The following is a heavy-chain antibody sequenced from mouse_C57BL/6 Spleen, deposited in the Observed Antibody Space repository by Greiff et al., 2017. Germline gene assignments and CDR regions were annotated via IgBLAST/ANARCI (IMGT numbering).Heavy chain of an antibody. CDR1: GFNIKDYY. J-gene: IGHJ2*01. Sequence: EVQLQQSGAELVKPGASVKLSCTASGFNIKDYYMHWVKQRTEQGLEWIGRIDPEDDETKYAPKFQGKATITADTSSNTAYLQLSSLTSEDTAVYYCAREVVATGLDYWGQGTTLTVSS. CDR3: AREVVATGLDY. CDR2: IDPEDDET. D-gene: IGHD1-1*01. V-gene: IGHV14-2*01.